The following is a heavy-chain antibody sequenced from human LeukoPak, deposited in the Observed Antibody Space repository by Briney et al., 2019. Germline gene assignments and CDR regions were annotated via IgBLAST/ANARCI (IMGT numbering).Heavy chain of an antibody. CDR2: ISSSSSYI. J-gene: IGHJ5*02. D-gene: IGHD2-15*01. Sequence: GGSLRLSCAASGFTFSSYSMNWVRQAPGKGLEWVSSISSSSSYIYYADSVKGRFTISRDNAKNSLYLQMNSLRAEDTAVYYCARGRCSGGSCLGFDPWGRGTLVTVSS. CDR3: ARGRCSGGSCLGFDP. V-gene: IGHV3-21*01. CDR1: GFTFSSYS.